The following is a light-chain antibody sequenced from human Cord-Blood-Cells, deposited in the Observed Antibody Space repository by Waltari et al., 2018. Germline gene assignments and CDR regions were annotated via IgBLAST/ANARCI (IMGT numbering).Light chain of an antibody. CDR2: AAS. V-gene: IGKV1-NL1*01. Sequence: DIQMTQSPSSLSASVGDRVTLTCRARQSICNSLAWYQQKPGKAPKLLLYAASRLEIGVPSRFSGSGSGTDYTLTISSLQPEDFATYYCQQYYSTPYTFGQGTKLEIK. CDR3: QQYYSTPYT. J-gene: IGKJ2*01. CDR1: QSICNS.